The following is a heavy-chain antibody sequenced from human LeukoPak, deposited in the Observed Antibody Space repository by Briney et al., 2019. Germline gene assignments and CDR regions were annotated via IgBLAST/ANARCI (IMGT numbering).Heavy chain of an antibody. J-gene: IGHJ4*02. CDR2: ISPNNGGT. D-gene: IGHD2-15*01. V-gene: IGHV1-2*02. CDR3: AREWDCSDGICFPTGFDF. CDR1: GYTFTGNY. Sequence: ASVKISCKASGYTFTGNYVHWVRQAPGQGLEWMGWISPNNGGTSYAQNFRDRVTMTTDTSINTAYMERSWLTSDDTAVYYCAREWDCSDGICFPTGFDFWGQGALVTVSS.